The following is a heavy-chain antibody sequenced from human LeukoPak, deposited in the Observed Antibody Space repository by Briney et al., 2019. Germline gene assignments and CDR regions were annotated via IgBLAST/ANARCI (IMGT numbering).Heavy chain of an antibody. V-gene: IGHV3-48*03. CDR1: GFTFSSYE. CDR3: ARAWGDSSGLGFDY. D-gene: IGHD3-22*01. CDR2: ISSSDSTI. Sequence: QSGGSLRLSCAAPGFTFSSYEMNWVRQAPGKGLEWVSYISSSDSTIYYADSVKGRFTISRDNAKNSLYLQMNSLRAEDTAVYYCARAWGDSSGLGFDYWGQGTLVTVSS. J-gene: IGHJ4*02.